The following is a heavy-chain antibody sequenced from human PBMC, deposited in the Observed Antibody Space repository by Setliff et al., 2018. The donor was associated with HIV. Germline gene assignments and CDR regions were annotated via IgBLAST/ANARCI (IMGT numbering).Heavy chain of an antibody. V-gene: IGHV4-59*01. J-gene: IGHJ4*02. D-gene: IGHD2-15*01. CDR1: GASISSYY. Sequence: SETMSLTCNVSGASISSYYWSWIRQPPGKGLEWMGYIYYRGGTNYNPSLKRRLTIPVDAAKNQFSLKLSSVTTADTAVYYCARATATWLVDNWGQGTLVTVSS. CDR3: ARATATWLVDN. CDR2: IYYRGGT.